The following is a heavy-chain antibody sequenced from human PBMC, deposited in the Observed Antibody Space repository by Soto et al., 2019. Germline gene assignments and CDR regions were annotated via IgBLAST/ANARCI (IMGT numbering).Heavy chain of an antibody. Sequence: PSETLSLTCTVSGGSISSYYWSWIRQPPGKGLEWIGSIYYSGTTYYNPSLKSRVTISVDTSKNQFSLNLSSVTAADTAVYYCASPKIAFYNWFDPWGQGTLVTVS. CDR3: ASPKIAFYNWFDP. V-gene: IGHV4-59*05. CDR2: IYYSGTT. CDR1: GGSISSYY. J-gene: IGHJ5*02. D-gene: IGHD3-3*02.